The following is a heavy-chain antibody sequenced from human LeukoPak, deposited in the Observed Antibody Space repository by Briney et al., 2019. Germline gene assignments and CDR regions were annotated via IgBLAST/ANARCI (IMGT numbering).Heavy chain of an antibody. CDR1: GGSISSYY. CDR3: ARRYVWGSYRRNNWFDP. V-gene: IGHV4-59*12. D-gene: IGHD3-16*02. Sequence: PSETLSLTCTVSGGSISSYYWSWIRQPPGKGLEWIGYIYYSGSTNYNPSLKSRVTISVDTSKNQFSLKLSSVTAADTAVYYCARRYVWGSYRRNNWFDPWGQGTLVTVSS. J-gene: IGHJ5*02. CDR2: IYYSGST.